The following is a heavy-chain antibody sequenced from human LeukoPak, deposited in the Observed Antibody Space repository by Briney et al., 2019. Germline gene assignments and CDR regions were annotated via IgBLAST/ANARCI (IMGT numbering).Heavy chain of an antibody. CDR1: GCTFSSYA. CDR3: ASRVSGSSSISDY. CDR2: IIPIFGTA. D-gene: IGHD3-10*01. J-gene: IGHJ4*02. V-gene: IGHV1-69*01. Sequence: GSSVKVSRKASGCTFSSYAISWVRQAPGQGLEWMGGIIPIFGTANYAQKFHGRVTITADESTSTAYMELSSLRSEDTAVYYCASRVSGSSSISDYWGQGTLVTVSS.